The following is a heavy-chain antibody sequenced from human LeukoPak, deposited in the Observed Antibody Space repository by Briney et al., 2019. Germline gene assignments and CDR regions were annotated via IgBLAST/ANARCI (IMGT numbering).Heavy chain of an antibody. D-gene: IGHD2-21*02. CDR3: AREMTSTYGTFDY. Sequence: QPGGSLRLSCAASGFTFSSYGMSWVRQAPGKGLEWLSYISGSGNTIYYADSVKGRFTISRDNAKNSLYLQMNSLRAEDTAIYYCAREMTSTYGTFDYWGQGTLVTVSS. V-gene: IGHV3-48*04. CDR2: ISGSGNTI. J-gene: IGHJ4*02. CDR1: GFTFSSYG.